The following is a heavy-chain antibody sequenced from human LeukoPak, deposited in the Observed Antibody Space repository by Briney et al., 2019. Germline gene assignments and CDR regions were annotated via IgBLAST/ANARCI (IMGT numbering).Heavy chain of an antibody. CDR3: ARDIGAHDAFDI. CDR1: GYTFTSYD. Sequence: GASVKVSCKASGYTFTSYDINWVRQAPGRGLEWMGWINPNSGGTNYAQKFQGRVTMTRDTSISTAYMELSRLRSDDTAVYYCARDIGAHDAFDIWGQGTMVTVSS. V-gene: IGHV1-2*02. J-gene: IGHJ3*02. D-gene: IGHD5-12*01. CDR2: INPNSGGT.